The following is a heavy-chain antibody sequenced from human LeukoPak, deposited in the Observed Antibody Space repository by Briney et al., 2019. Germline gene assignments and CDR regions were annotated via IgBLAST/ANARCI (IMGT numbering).Heavy chain of an antibody. J-gene: IGHJ4*02. CDR3: ARDPGYYDFWSGYFFDY. CDR2: ISSSSSTI. V-gene: IGHV3-48*01. CDR1: GFTFSSYS. Sequence: PGGSLRLSCAASGFTFSSYSMNWVRQAPGKGLEWVSYISSSSSTIYYADSVKGRFTISRDNAKNSLYLQMNSLRAEDTAVYYCARDPGYYDFWSGYFFDYWGQGTLVTVSS. D-gene: IGHD3-3*01.